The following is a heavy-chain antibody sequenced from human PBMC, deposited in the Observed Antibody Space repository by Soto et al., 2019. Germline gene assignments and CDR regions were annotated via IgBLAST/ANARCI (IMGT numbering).Heavy chain of an antibody. CDR3: AKDKGGMVHDY. CDR1: GFTFSSYA. J-gene: IGHJ4*02. CDR2: ISYDGNKK. V-gene: IGHV3-30*18. D-gene: IGHD3-10*01. Sequence: QVQLVESGGGVVQPGRSLRLSCAAFGFTFSSYAMHWVRQAPGKGLEWVAVISYDGNKKYYADSVKGRLTISRDNSKNTLYLQMNSLRAEDTAVYYCAKDKGGMVHDYWGQGTLVTVSS.